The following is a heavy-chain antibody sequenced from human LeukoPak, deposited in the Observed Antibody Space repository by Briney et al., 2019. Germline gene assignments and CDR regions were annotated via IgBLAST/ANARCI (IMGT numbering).Heavy chain of an antibody. Sequence: GGSLRLSCAASGFTFSSCMNWVRQAPGKGLEWVSSISSSNTYIYYADSVKGRFTISRDNAKKSLYLQMNSLRAEDTAVYYCARRAGAYSHPYDYWGQGTLVTVSS. V-gene: IGHV3-21*04. CDR2: ISSSNTYI. CDR1: GFTFSSC. CDR3: ARRAGAYSHPYDY. D-gene: IGHD4/OR15-4a*01. J-gene: IGHJ4*02.